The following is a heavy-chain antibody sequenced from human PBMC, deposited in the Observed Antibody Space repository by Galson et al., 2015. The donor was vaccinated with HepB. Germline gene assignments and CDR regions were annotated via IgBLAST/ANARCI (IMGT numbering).Heavy chain of an antibody. Sequence: SLRLSCAASGFTFTTQAMHWVRQAPGKGLKWVSGISFGSGTTYYADSVKGRFTISRDKSKNTVFVQMNSLRVEDTAVYYCARPLVLNGRFTPGVGPFHIWGHGTMVTVSA. CDR2: ISFGSGTT. J-gene: IGHJ3*02. D-gene: IGHD2-8*01. V-gene: IGHV3-23*01. CDR1: GFTFTTQA. CDR3: ARPLVLNGRFTPGVGPFHI.